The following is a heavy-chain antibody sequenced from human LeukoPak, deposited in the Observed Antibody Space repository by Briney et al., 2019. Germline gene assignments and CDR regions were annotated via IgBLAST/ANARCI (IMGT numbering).Heavy chain of an antibody. V-gene: IGHV3-64*01. Sequence: GGSLRLSCAASGFTFSMYALHWVRQAPGKGLEYVSAINNNGDSTYYANSVKGRFTISRDNLESTLYLQLDSLRREDSAVYYCARGDRCTRFSCHGVYNYMDVWGKGTTVTVSS. CDR2: INNNGDST. J-gene: IGHJ6*03. D-gene: IGHD2-8*01. CDR3: ARGDRCTRFSCHGVYNYMDV. CDR1: GFTFSMYA.